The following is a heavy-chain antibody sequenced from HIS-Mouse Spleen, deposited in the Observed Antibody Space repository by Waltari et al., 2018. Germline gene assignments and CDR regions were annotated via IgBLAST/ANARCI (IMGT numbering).Heavy chain of an antibody. V-gene: IGHV4-31*03. Sequence: QVQLQESGPGLVKPSQTLSLTCTVSGGSISSGGYYWSWIRQHPGKGLEWIGEIYYSVRSYTTPPTRSRVTRSGYTSKNQCALKLGAVTAADTAVYYCARSPYYDFWSGYSDNWFDPWGQGTLVTVSS. CDR3: ARSPYYDFWSGYSDNWFDP. D-gene: IGHD3-3*01. J-gene: IGHJ5*02. CDR2: IYYSVRS. CDR1: GGSISSGGYY.